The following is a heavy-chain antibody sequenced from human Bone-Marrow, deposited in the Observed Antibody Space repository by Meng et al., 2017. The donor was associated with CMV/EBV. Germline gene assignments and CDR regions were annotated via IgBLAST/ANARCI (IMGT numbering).Heavy chain of an antibody. CDR3: ARGSLIAQGKDY. CDR2: IRYDGSDT. Sequence: GESLKISCAASGFTFSSFGMHWVRQVPGKGLEWVTFIRYDGSDTYYVDSVKGRFTISRDNFKNTLYLQMNSLKTEDTAVYYCARGSLIAQGKDYWGQGTLVTVSS. CDR1: GFTFSSFG. D-gene: IGHD2-21*01. J-gene: IGHJ4*02. V-gene: IGHV3-30*02.